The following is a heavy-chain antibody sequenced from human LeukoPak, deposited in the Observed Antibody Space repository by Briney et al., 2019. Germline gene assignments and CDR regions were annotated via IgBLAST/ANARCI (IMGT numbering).Heavy chain of an antibody. D-gene: IGHD2-15*01. CDR2: LSGSRGKT. Sequence: GGSLRLSCTASGFTFSNYFKSWVRQSPAKGLAWVSGLSGSRGKTYYTDSVKGRFTISRDNSKNTLYLQMNSLRAEDTAVYYCAKHRGDIVVVVAATFDYWGQGTLVTVSS. V-gene: IGHV3-23*01. CDR1: GFTFSNYF. J-gene: IGHJ4*02. CDR3: AKHRGDIVVVVAATFDY.